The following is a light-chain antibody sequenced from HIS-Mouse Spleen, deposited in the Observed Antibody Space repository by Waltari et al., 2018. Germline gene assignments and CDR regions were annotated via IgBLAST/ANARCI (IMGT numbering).Light chain of an antibody. CDR1: ALPKKY. J-gene: IGLJ2*01. CDR2: EES. V-gene: IGLV3-10*01. Sequence: SYELTQPPSVSVSPGQTARITCSGDALPKKYAYWYQQKSGQAPVLVIYEESKRPSGIPDRFSGSSSGTMATLTISGDQVEDEADYYCYSTDSSGNHRVFGGGTKLTVL. CDR3: YSTDSSGNHRV.